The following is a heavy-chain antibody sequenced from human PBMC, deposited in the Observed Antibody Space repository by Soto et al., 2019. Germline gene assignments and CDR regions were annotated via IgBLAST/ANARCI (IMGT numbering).Heavy chain of an antibody. V-gene: IGHV4-4*02. J-gene: IGHJ4*02. CDR2: IYHSGST. CDR3: ARKARIAVYDVFDY. Sequence: QVQLQESGPGLVKPSGTLSLNCAVSGGSIDSTNWWSWIRQPPGKGLEWIGEIYHSGSTNYNPSLTSRVTISVDKSKSQFSLRLSSVTAADTAVYYCARKARIAVYDVFDYWGKGTMVTVSS. D-gene: IGHD6-19*01. CDR1: GGSIDSTNW.